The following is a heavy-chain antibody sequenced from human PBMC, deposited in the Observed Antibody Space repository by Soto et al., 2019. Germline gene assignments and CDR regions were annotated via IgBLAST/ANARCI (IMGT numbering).Heavy chain of an antibody. CDR3: ARDGYGDYGGWFDP. D-gene: IGHD4-17*01. V-gene: IGHV3-11*01. Sequence: QVQLVESGGGLVKPGGSLRLSCAASGFTFSDYSMTWIRQAPGQGLEWVAYISSSGNTIYYAASVKGRFTISRDNAKNSLSLQMNSLRADDTAVYYCARDGYGDYGGWFDPWGQGTLVTVSS. CDR2: ISSSGNTI. CDR1: GFTFSDYS. J-gene: IGHJ5*02.